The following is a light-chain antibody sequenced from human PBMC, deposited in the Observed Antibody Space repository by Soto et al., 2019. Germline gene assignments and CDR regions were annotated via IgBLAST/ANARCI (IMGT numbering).Light chain of an antibody. CDR3: QQYSNWPLT. Sequence: EIAMTQSPFTLSGSPGERATLSCRASQSVTNSYLAWYQQKPGQAPRRVIFGASTRAAGIPARFSGSAYGTEFNLTISSLQSEDFAVYYCQQYSNWPLTFGGGTKVDIK. CDR1: QSVTNSY. CDR2: GAS. J-gene: IGKJ4*01. V-gene: IGKV3-15*01.